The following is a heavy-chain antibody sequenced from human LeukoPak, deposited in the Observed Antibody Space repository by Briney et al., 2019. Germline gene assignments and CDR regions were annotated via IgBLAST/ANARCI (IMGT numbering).Heavy chain of an antibody. CDR3: AKDAAGPEY. Sequence: GGSLRLSCTASGFTFSGSAMTWVRQAPGKGLFWVSGISAGGGSTYYADSVKGRFTISRDNSRNTLYLQMNSLRAEDTAVYYCAKDAAGPEYWGQGTLVTVSS. CDR2: ISAGGGST. CDR1: GFTFSGSA. D-gene: IGHD6-13*01. J-gene: IGHJ4*02. V-gene: IGHV3-23*01.